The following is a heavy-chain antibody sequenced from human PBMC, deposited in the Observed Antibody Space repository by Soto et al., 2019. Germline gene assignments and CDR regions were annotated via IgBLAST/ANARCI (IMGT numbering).Heavy chain of an antibody. CDR1: GYTFSTYD. Sequence: ASVKVSCKASGYTFSTYDISWVRQAPGQGLEWMGWIGGNNGNTNYAQNVQDRVTMTTDTSTNTAYMELRSLRSDDTAVYYCARERRRPYYDILTGYFPFDYWGQGTLVTVSS. V-gene: IGHV1-18*01. D-gene: IGHD3-9*01. J-gene: IGHJ4*02. CDR2: IGGNNGNT. CDR3: ARERRRPYYDILTGYFPFDY.